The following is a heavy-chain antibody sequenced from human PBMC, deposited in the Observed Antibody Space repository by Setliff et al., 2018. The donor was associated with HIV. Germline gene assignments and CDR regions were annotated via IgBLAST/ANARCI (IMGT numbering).Heavy chain of an antibody. CDR1: XYTFTKSG. D-gene: IGHD1-26*01. Sequence: ASVXVSXXSSXYTFTKSGITXXRQAPGQGLEWMGWISANNGSSYFXXXLQXXXTMTTDTGTRTAHMALSSLRXXXKAXYYXEXXXXXXXXREGAFDIWGQGTMVTVSS. CDR2: ISANNGSS. V-gene: IGHV1-18*01. J-gene: IGHJ3*02. CDR3: EXXXXXXXXREGAFDI.